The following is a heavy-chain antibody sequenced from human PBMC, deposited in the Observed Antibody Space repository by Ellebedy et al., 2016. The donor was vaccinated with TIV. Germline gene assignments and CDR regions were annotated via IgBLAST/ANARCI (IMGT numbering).Heavy chain of an antibody. V-gene: IGHV3-74*01. Sequence: GESLKISCQASGFTFSDFWMHWVRQGPGKGLVWVSGINADGRSTSYVDSVKGRFTISRDNGKSMLFLQMNSLRADDTAVYYCVRGKDALDVWGRGKVVAVSS. CDR1: GFTFSDFW. CDR3: VRGKDALDV. J-gene: IGHJ3*01. CDR2: INADGRST.